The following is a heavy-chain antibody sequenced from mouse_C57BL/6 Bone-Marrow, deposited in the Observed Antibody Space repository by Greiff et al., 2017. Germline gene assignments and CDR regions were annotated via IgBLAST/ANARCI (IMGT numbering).Heavy chain of an antibody. Sequence: QVQLQQPGAELVMPGASVKLSCKASGYTFTSYWMHWVKQRPGQGLEWIGEIDPSDSHTNYNQKFKGKSTLTVDKSSSTAYMQLSSLTSEDSAVYCCARLAIYYGNYAWFAYWGQGTLVTVSA. CDR1: GYTFTSYW. D-gene: IGHD2-1*01. J-gene: IGHJ3*01. CDR3: ARLAIYYGNYAWFAY. CDR2: IDPSDSHT. V-gene: IGHV1-69*01.